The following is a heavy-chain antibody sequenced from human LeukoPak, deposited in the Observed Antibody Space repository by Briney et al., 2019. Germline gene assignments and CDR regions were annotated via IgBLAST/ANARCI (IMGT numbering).Heavy chain of an antibody. CDR3: ARGRQLWLNYDSSGGDY. CDR2: MNPNSGNT. CDR1: GFTFTSSA. V-gene: IGHV1-8*02. D-gene: IGHD3-22*01. Sequence: ASVKVCCKASGFTFTSSAMQWVRQARGQRLEWMGWMNPNSGNTGYAQKFQGRVTMTRNTSISTAYMELSSLRSEDTAVYYCARGRQLWLNYDSSGGDYWGQGTLVTVSS. J-gene: IGHJ4*02.